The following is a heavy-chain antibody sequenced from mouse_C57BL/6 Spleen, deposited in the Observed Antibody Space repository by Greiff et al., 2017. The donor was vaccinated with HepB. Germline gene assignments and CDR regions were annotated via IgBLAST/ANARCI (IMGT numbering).Heavy chain of an antibody. CDR1: GYTFTSYW. J-gene: IGHJ3*01. V-gene: IGHV1-53*01. Sequence: QVQLQQPGTELVKPGASVKVSCKASGYTFTSYWMYGVKQRPGQGLEWIGNINPSNGGTNYNEKFKSKATLTVDKSSSTAYMQLSSLTSEDSAVYCCARARLSIPTAYWGEGTPAIVSP. D-gene: IGHD2-3*01. CDR2: INPSNGGT. CDR3: ARARLSIPTAY.